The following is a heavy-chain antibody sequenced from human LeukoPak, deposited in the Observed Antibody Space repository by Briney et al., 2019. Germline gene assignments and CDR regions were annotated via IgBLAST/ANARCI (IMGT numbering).Heavy chain of an antibody. CDR2: FGPEDGET. CDR1: GYTLTELS. V-gene: IGHV1-24*01. J-gene: IGHJ4*02. Sequence: ASVKVSCKVSGYTLTELSMHWVRQALGKGLEWMGGFGPEDGETIYAQKFQGRVTMTEDTSTDTAYMELSSLRSEDTAVYYCATDPTLDGWNNPRDYWGQGTLVTVSS. CDR3: ATDPTLDGWNNPRDY. D-gene: IGHD1/OR15-1a*01.